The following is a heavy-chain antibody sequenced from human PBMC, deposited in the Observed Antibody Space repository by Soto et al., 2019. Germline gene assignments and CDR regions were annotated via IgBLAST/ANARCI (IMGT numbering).Heavy chain of an antibody. CDR2: INHSGST. CDR3: ARVGNWNDGLGS. V-gene: IGHV4-30-2*01. CDR1: GGSISSGGYS. D-gene: IGHD1-1*01. J-gene: IGHJ5*02. Sequence: SETLSLTCAVSGGSISSGGYSWNWIRQPPGKGLEWIGEINHSGSTKYNPSLKSRVTISVDTSKNQFSLKLTSVTAADTAVYYCARVGNWNDGLGSWGQGALVTVSS.